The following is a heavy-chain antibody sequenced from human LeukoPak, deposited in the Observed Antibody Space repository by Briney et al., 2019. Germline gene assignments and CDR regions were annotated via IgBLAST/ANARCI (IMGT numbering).Heavy chain of an antibody. CDR3: ARGGRDYDFWSGPRAFDI. Sequence: SETLSLTCAVYGGSFSGYYWSWIRQPPGKGLEWIGEINHSGSTNYNPSLKSRVTISVDTSKNQFSLKLSSVTAADTAVYYCARGGRDYDFWSGPRAFDIWGQGTMVTVSS. CDR2: INHSGST. J-gene: IGHJ3*02. V-gene: IGHV4-34*01. CDR1: GGSFSGYY. D-gene: IGHD3-3*01.